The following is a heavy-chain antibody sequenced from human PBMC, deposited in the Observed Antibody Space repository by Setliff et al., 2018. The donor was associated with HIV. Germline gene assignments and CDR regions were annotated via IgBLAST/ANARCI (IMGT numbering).Heavy chain of an antibody. CDR2: INAGDDNT. V-gene: IGHV1-3*01. CDR1: GYTFSTNA. D-gene: IGHD6-19*01. Sequence: VASVKVSCKAFGYTFSTNAIHWVRQAPGQRLEWMGYINAGDDNTGYSEKFQGRVTITGDTSANTAYMELSSLRSEDTAVYYCARGSCSGCYLSDYWGLGTLVTVSS. CDR3: ARGSCSGCYLSDY. J-gene: IGHJ4*02.